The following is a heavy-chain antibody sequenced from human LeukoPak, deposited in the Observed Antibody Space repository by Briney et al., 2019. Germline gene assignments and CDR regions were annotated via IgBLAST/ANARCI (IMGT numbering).Heavy chain of an antibody. V-gene: IGHV3-66*02. Sequence: PEGSLRLSCAASGFSVSTYYMDWVRQTPGKGLEWVSVIYSDGNTQYADSVKGRFTISRDDSKNTLYLQMNSLKAEDTAVYYCARARSRCTCGVCRSDYYYYMDVWGKGTTVTVSS. CDR3: ARARSRCTCGVCRSDYYYYMDV. CDR1: GFSVSTYY. CDR2: IYSDGNT. D-gene: IGHD2-8*02. J-gene: IGHJ6*03.